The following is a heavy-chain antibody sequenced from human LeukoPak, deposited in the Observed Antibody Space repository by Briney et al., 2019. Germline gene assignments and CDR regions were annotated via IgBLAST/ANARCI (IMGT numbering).Heavy chain of an antibody. CDR2: ISAYNGNT. Sequence: ASVKVSCKASGYTFTSYGISWVRQAPGQGLEWRGWISAYNGNTNSAQKLQGRVTMTTDTSTSTAYMELRSLRSDDTAVYYCARDRYCSSTSCYHSYYYGMDVWGQGTTVTVSS. CDR3: ARDRYCSSTSCYHSYYYGMDV. J-gene: IGHJ6*02. D-gene: IGHD2-2*01. CDR1: GYTFTSYG. V-gene: IGHV1-18*01.